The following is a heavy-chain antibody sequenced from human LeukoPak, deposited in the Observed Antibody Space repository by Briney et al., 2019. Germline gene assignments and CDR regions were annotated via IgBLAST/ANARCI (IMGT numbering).Heavy chain of an antibody. V-gene: IGHV4-39*01. Sequence: SETLSLTCTVSSGSISSSSYYWGWLRQPPGRGLEWVGSIYYSGSTYYNPSLKSRVTISVDTSKNQFSLKLSSVTDPATAVCYCARRGTIAAAGTGWFDPWGQGTLVTVSA. CDR3: ARRGTIAAAGTGWFDP. CDR1: SGSISSSSYY. D-gene: IGHD6-13*01. J-gene: IGHJ5*02. CDR2: IYYSGST.